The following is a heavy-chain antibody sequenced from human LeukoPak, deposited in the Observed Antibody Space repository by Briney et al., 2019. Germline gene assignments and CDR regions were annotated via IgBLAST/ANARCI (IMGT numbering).Heavy chain of an antibody. J-gene: IGHJ4*02. V-gene: IGHV1-2*02. D-gene: IGHD6-13*01. CDR3: ARGGYSSSSDPYYFDY. CDR1: GYTFTGYY. Sequence: ASVKVSCKASGYTFTGYYMHWVRQAPGQGLEWMGWINPNSGGTNYAQKFQGRVTMTRDTSISTAYMELSRLRSDDTAVYYCARGGYSSSSDPYYFDYWGQGTLVTVSS. CDR2: INPNSGGT.